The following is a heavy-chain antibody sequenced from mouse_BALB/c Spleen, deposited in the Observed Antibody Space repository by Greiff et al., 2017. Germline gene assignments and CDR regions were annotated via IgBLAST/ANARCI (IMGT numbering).Heavy chain of an antibody. J-gene: IGHJ2*01. D-gene: IGHD2-14*01. CDR1: GYTFTSYW. CDR3: ASRGNFGYRYYFDY. CDR2: IYPGDGDT. Sequence: VQLQQSGAELARPGASVKLSCKASGYTFTSYWMQWVKQRPGQGLEWIGAIYPGDGDTRYTQKFKGKATLTADKSSSTAYMQLSSLASEDSAVYYCASRGNFGYRYYFDYWGQGTTLTVSS. V-gene: IGHV1-87*01.